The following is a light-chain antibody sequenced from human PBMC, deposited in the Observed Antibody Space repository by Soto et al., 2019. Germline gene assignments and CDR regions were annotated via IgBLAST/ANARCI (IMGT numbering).Light chain of an antibody. CDR1: SSDVGTYNF. Sequence: SALTQPASVSGSPGQSITISCTGTSSDVGTYNFVSWYRQHPVKAPILIIFDVSSRPSGISNRFSGSKSGNTASLTISGVQVEDEADYYCSSYANSDTVIFGGGTKLTVL. V-gene: IGLV2-14*01. CDR3: SSYANSDTVI. CDR2: DVS. J-gene: IGLJ2*01.